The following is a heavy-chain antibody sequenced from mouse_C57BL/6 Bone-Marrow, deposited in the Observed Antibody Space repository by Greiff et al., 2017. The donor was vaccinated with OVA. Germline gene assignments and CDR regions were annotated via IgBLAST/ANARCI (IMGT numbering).Heavy chain of an antibody. CDR1: GYTFTSYW. Sequence: QVQLKQPGAELVMPGASVKLSCKASGYTFTSYWMHWVKQRPGQGLEWIGEIDPSDSYTNYNQKFKGKSTLTVDKSSSTAYMQLSSLTSEDSAVYYCARSLHYYGSSYNYWGQGTTLTVSS. J-gene: IGHJ2*01. V-gene: IGHV1-69*01. CDR3: ARSLHYYGSSYNY. CDR2: IDPSDSYT. D-gene: IGHD1-1*01.